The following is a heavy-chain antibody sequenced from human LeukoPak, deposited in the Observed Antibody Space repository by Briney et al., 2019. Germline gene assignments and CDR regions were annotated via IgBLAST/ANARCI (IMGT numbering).Heavy chain of an antibody. CDR3: ARRRYGDYFDY. D-gene: IGHD4-17*01. CDR1: GGSFSGYY. Sequence: SETLSLTCAVYGGSFSGYYWSWIRQPPGKGLEWIGEINHSGSTNYNPSLKSRVTISIDTSKSQFSLKLTSVAAADTAVYYCARRRYGDYFDYWGQGTLVTVSS. CDR2: INHSGST. J-gene: IGHJ4*02. V-gene: IGHV4-34*01.